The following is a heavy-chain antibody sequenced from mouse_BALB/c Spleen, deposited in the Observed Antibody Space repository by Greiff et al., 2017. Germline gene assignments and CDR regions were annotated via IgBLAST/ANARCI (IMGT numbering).Heavy chain of an antibody. V-gene: IGHV14-1*02. J-gene: IGHJ3*01. CDR2: IDPENGNT. D-gene: IGHD2-3*01. CDR3: AFIYDGYYWFAY. Sequence: VHVKQSGAELVRPGALVKLSCKASGFNIKDYYMHWVKQRPEQGLEWIGWIDPENGNTIYDPKFQGKASITADTSSNTAYRQLSSLTSEDTAVYYCAFIYDGYYWFAYWGQGTLVTVSA. CDR1: GFNIKDYY.